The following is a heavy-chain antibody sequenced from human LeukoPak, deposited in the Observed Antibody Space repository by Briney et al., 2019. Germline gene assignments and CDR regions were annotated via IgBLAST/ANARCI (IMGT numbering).Heavy chain of an antibody. J-gene: IGHJ4*02. Sequence: PSETLSLTCAVYGGSFSGYYWSWIRQPPGKGLEWIGEINHSGSTNYNPSLKSRVTISVDTSKNQFSLKLSSVTAADTAVYYCARSPGSYAPDWGQGTLVTVSS. V-gene: IGHV4-34*01. CDR1: GGSFSGYY. CDR2: INHSGST. CDR3: ARSPGSYAPD. D-gene: IGHD1-26*01.